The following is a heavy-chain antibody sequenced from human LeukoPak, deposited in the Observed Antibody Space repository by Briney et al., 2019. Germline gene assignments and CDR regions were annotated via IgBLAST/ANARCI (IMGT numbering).Heavy chain of an antibody. D-gene: IGHD3-9*01. J-gene: IGHJ4*02. V-gene: IGHV4-59*01. Sequence: PSETPSLTCNVSGDSIRGFYWGWIRQPPGKGLERIGYFYYSGDSNYNPALESRVIISVDTSKNQFSLKLSSLTAADTAVYYCARWNYDISTGHRYFDYWGQGTLVIVSS. CDR2: FYYSGDS. CDR1: GDSIRGFY. CDR3: ARWNYDISTGHRYFDY.